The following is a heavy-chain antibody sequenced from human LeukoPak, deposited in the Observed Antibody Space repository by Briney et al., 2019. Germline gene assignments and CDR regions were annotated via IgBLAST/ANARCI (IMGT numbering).Heavy chain of an antibody. D-gene: IGHD3-10*01. CDR2: ISSDGTTE. J-gene: IGHJ4*02. V-gene: IGHV3-30-3*01. Sequence: PGGSLRLSCAGSGXTFASYALHWVPQAPGKRLEWVAFISSDGTTEHYRDSVKGRFTLSRDNSKNTVSLQMNSLGTEDTAVYYCARGRDSGSFIIDYWGQGILVTVSS. CDR3: ARGRDSGSFIIDY. CDR1: GXTFASYA.